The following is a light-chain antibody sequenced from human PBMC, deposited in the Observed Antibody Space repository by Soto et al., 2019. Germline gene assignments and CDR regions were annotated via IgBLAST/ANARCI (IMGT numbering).Light chain of an antibody. J-gene: IGKJ1*01. CDR3: QHYKT. CDR2: KAS. CDR1: QSLGNW. V-gene: IGKV1-5*03. Sequence: DIQMTQSPSTLSASVGDRVTITCRASQSLGNWLAWYQQKPGKAPKLLIYKASTLEGGVQSRFSGRGSGTEFTLNSSSLQPDDVATYYCQHYKTFGQGTRVELK.